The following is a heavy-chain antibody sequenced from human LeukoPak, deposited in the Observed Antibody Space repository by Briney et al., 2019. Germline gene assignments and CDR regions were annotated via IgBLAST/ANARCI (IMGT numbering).Heavy chain of an antibody. CDR1: GFTFSSYA. J-gene: IGHJ3*02. CDR2: ISGSGGST. V-gene: IGHV3-23*01. CDR3: ARVYQVGAHNAFDI. Sequence: GGSLRLSCAAPGFTFSSYAMSWVRQAPGKGLEWVSAISGSGGSTYYADSVKGRFTISRHNSKNTLYLQMNSLRAEDTAVYYCARVYQVGAHNAFDIWGQGTMVTVSS. D-gene: IGHD1-26*01.